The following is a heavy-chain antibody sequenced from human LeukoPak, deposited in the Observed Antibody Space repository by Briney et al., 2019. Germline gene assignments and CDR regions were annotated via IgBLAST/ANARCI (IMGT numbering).Heavy chain of an antibody. CDR2: IYYSGST. D-gene: IGHD3-22*01. V-gene: IGHV4-59*01. CDR3: ARAPHHYYDSSGYYLDY. CDR1: GGSISSYY. J-gene: IGHJ4*02. Sequence: SETLSLTCTVSGGSISSYYWSWIRQPPGKGLEWIGSIYYSGSTNYNPSLKSRVTISVDTSKNQFSLKLSSVTAADTAVYYCARAPHHYYDSSGYYLDYWGQGTLVTVSS.